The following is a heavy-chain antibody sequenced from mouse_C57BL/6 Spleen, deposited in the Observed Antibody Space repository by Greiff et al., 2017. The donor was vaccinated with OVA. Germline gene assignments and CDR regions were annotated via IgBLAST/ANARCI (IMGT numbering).Heavy chain of an antibody. V-gene: IGHV3-1*01. J-gene: IGHJ4*01. CDR2: ISYSGST. CDR1: GYSITSGYD. Sequence: EVKLVESGPGMVKPSQSLSLTCTVTGYSITSGYDWHWIRHFPGNKLEWMGYISYSGSTNYNPSLTSRISITHATSKNHFFLTLNSVPTEDTATYYGARGGDSNYGGSYAMDDWGQGTSVTVSS. D-gene: IGHD2-5*01. CDR3: ARGGDSNYGGSYAMDD.